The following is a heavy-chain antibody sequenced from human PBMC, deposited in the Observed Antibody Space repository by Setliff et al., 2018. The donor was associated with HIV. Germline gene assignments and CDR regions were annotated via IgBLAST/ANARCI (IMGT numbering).Heavy chain of an antibody. J-gene: IGHJ6*02. D-gene: IGHD1-26*01. CDR1: SSISSGGYY. CDR2: VSTSGNT. Sequence: PSETLSLTCSVSSSISSGGYYWTWIRQPAGKGLEWIGHVSTSGNTNYNPSLKSRITISLDTSKSHFSLKLHAVTAADTAVYYCARRSIVGSTRGYYYYALDVWGQGTTVTVSS. CDR3: ARRSIVGSTRGYYYYALDV. V-gene: IGHV4-61*09.